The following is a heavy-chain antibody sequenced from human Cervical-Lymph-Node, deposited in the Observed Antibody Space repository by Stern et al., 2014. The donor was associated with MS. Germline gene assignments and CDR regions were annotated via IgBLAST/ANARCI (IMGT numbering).Heavy chain of an antibody. V-gene: IGHV2-5*02. Sequence: QITLKESGPALVQPTQILTLTCTFSGFSLSTSGLGVGWLRQPPGEALEWLDYIYWDDQKRYSPSLKSRLTITKDTSKNQVVLTLTNVDPVDTATYYCAHRTAGPFDYWGQGTLVTVSS. J-gene: IGHJ4*02. CDR3: AHRTAGPFDY. CDR1: GFSLSTSGLG. CDR2: IYWDDQK.